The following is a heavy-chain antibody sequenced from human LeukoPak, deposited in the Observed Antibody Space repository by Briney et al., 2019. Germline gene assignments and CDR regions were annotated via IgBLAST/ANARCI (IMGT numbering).Heavy chain of an antibody. J-gene: IGHJ3*02. CDR2: ISSSSSYI. CDR1: GFTLSSYS. V-gene: IGHV3-21*01. Sequence: GGSLRLSCAASGFTLSSYSMNWVRQAPGKGLEWVSSISSSSSYIYYADSVKGRFTISRDNAKNSLYLQMNSLRAEDTAVYYCAKDASPNDAFDIWGQGTMVTVSS. CDR3: AKDASPNDAFDI.